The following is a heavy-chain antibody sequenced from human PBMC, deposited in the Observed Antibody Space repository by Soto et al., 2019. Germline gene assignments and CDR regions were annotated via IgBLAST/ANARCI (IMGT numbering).Heavy chain of an antibody. CDR2: IFSNDEK. D-gene: IGHD2-2*01. J-gene: IGHJ4*02. CDR3: ARTPSSTWDFDY. V-gene: IGHV2-26*01. CDR1: GFSLSNSRMG. Sequence: SGPTLVNPTETLTLTCTVSGFSLSNSRMGVSWIRQPPGKALEWLAHIFSNDEKSYSTSLKSRLTISKDTSKSQVVLTMTNMDPVDTATYYCARTPSSTWDFDYWGQGTLVTVSS.